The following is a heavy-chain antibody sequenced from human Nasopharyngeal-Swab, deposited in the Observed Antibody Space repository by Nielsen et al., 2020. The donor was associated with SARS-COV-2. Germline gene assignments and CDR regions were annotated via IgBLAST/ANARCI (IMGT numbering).Heavy chain of an antibody. Sequence: WIRQPPGKGLEWVAVISYDGSNKYYADSVKGRFTISRDNSKNTPYLQMNSLRAEDTAVYYCAKEHTGGSIYYYYYYMDVWGKGTTVTVSS. CDR3: AKEHTGGSIYYYYYYMDV. V-gene: IGHV3-30*18. J-gene: IGHJ6*03. CDR2: ISYDGSNK. D-gene: IGHD3-10*01.